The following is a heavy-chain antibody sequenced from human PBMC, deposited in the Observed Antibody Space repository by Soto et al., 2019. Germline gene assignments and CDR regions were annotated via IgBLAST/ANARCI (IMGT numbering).Heavy chain of an antibody. J-gene: IGHJ3*02. CDR3: ARVGDTARTGAFDI. Sequence: QVQLVESGGGVVQPGRSLRLSCAASGFTFSSYGMHWVRQAPGKGLEWVAVIWYDGSNKYYADSVKGRFTISRDNSKNTRYLQMNSLRAEDTAVYYCARVGDTARTGAFDIWGQGTMVTVSS. D-gene: IGHD5-18*01. CDR1: GFTFSSYG. V-gene: IGHV3-33*01. CDR2: IWYDGSNK.